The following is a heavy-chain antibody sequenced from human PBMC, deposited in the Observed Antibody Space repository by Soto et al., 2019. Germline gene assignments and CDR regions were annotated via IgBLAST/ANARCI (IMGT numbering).Heavy chain of an antibody. V-gene: IGHV3-48*01. CDR2: IRGSSSPI. J-gene: IGHJ4*02. D-gene: IGHD3-10*01. Sequence: EVQLVESGGGLVQPGGSLRLSCAAAGFTFGDYGMNWVRQAPGKGLEWVSYIRGSSSPIYYTDSVRGRFTISRDNAKNSLYLQMDSLRAEDTAVYYCVRDSPATVREISFDYWGPGTLVTVSS. CDR3: VRDSPATVREISFDY. CDR1: GFTFGDYG.